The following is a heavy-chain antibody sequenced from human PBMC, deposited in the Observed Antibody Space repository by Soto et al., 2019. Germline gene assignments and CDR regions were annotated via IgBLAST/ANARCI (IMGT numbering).Heavy chain of an antibody. V-gene: IGHV3-30-3*01. D-gene: IGHD3-3*01. CDR2: ISYDGSNK. J-gene: IGHJ6*02. CDR1: GFTFSSYA. Sequence: GGSLRLSCAASGFTFSSYAMHWVRQAPGKGLEWVAVISYDGSNKYYADSVKSRFTISRDNSKNTLYLQMNSLRAEDTAVYYCARDICVWDLWSVYCGMDVWGQGTTVTVSS. CDR3: ARDICVWDLWSVYCGMDV.